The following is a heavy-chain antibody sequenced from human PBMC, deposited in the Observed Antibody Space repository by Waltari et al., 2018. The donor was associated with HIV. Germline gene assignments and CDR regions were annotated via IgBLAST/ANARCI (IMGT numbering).Heavy chain of an antibody. Sequence: QVQLVQSGAEVKKPGASVKVSCKASGYTFTGYYMHWVRQAPGQGLEWMGWINPNSGGTNYAQKFQGRVTMTRDTSISTAYMELSRLRSDDTAVYYCARVGSEWELPDTEYFQHWGQGTLVTVSS. J-gene: IGHJ1*01. V-gene: IGHV1-2*02. CDR1: GYTFTGYY. D-gene: IGHD1-26*01. CDR3: ARVGSEWELPDTEYFQH. CDR2: INPNSGGT.